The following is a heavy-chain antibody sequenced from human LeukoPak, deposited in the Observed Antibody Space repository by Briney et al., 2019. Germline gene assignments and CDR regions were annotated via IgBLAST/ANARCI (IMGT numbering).Heavy chain of an antibody. D-gene: IGHD4-11*01. V-gene: IGHV3-30*02. J-gene: IGHJ4*02. CDR3: ARDASGNTVPRVGLFDY. CDR2: IRYDGSPK. CDR1: GFTFSSYG. Sequence: PGGSLRLSCAASGFTFSSYGMHWVRQAPGKGLEWVAFIRYDGSPKYYADSVKGRFTISRDNSKNTLYLQMNSLGAEDTAVYYCARDASGNTVPRVGLFDYWGQGTLVTVSS.